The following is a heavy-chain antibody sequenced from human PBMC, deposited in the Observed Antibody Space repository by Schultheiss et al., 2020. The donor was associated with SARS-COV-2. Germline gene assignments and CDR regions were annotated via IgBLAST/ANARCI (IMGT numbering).Heavy chain of an antibody. V-gene: IGHV1-3*01. J-gene: IGHJ5*02. D-gene: IGHD6-13*01. CDR2: INGGNGNT. CDR1: GYTFTSFA. CDR3: ARGSPDSSNYYPVNWFDP. Sequence: ASVKVSCKASGYTFTSFAMHWVRQAPGQRLEWMGWINGGNGNTKYSQKFQGRVTISRDTSATTAYMELSSLRSEDTAVYYCARGSPDSSNYYPVNWFDPWGQGTLVTVSS.